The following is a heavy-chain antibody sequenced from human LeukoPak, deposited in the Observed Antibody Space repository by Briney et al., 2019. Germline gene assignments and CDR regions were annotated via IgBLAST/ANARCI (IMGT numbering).Heavy chain of an antibody. D-gene: IGHD2-2*01. Sequence: GGSLRLSCAASGFTFSSYSMNWVRQAPGKGLEWVSSISSSSSCIYYADSVKGRFTISRDNAKNSLYLQMNSLRAEDTAVYYCAREGYCSSTSCYEGDYWGQGTLVTVSS. V-gene: IGHV3-21*01. CDR1: GFTFSSYS. J-gene: IGHJ4*02. CDR2: ISSSSSCI. CDR3: AREGYCSSTSCYEGDY.